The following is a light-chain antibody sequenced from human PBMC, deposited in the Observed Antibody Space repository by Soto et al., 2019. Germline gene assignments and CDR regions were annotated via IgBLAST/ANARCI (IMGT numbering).Light chain of an antibody. CDR2: GAS. Sequence: EIVMTQSTDTLSVSPGERATHSCRASQSVISNVAWYQQTPGQAPRLLIYGASSRATGIPDRFSGSGSGTDFTLTISRPEPEDFAVYYCQQYGNSPWTFGQGTKVDI. J-gene: IGKJ1*01. CDR1: QSVISN. CDR3: QQYGNSPWT. V-gene: IGKV3-20*01.